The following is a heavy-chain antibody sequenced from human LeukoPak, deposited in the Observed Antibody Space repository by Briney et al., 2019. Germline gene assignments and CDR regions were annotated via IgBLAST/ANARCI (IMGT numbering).Heavy chain of an antibody. CDR1: GYTFTNYY. V-gene: IGHV1-46*01. J-gene: IGHJ3*02. Sequence: ASVKVSCKASGYTFTNYYIHWVRQAPGQGLEWMGMINPSGGRTTYAQKFQGRVTMTRDMSTSTVYMELSSLRSEDTAVYYCAREPYDSSGYYSLRAFDIWGQGTMVTVSS. CDR3: AREPYDSSGYYSLRAFDI. CDR2: INPSGGRT. D-gene: IGHD3-22*01.